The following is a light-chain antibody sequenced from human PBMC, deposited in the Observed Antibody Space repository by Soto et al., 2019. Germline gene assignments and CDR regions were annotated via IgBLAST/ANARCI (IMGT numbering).Light chain of an antibody. V-gene: IGLV3-21*04. CDR1: NIGSKS. Sequence: SYELTQPPSVSVAPGKTARITCGGNNIGSKSVHWYQQKPGQAPVLVIYYDSDRPSGIPERFSGSNSANTATLTISRVEAGDAADYYCQVWDSSSDHPVFGGGTKLTVL. CDR2: YDS. CDR3: QVWDSSSDHPV. J-gene: IGLJ3*02.